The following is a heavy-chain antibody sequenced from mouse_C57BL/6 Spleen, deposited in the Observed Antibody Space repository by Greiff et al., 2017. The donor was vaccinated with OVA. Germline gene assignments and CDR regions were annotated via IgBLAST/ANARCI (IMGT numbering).Heavy chain of an antibody. D-gene: IGHD2-4*01. V-gene: IGHV5-12*01. CDR3: ARGHYDYEEAY. CDR1: GFTFSDYY. J-gene: IGHJ3*01. CDR2: ISNGGGST. Sequence: EVQRVESGGGLVQPGGSLKLSCAASGFTFSDYYMYWVRQTPEKRLEWVAYISNGGGSTYYPDTVKGRFTISRDNAKNTLYLQMSRLKSEDTAMYYCARGHYDYEEAYWGQGTLVTVSA.